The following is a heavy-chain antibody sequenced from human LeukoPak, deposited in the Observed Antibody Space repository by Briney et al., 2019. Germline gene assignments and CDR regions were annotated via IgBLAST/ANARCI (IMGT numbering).Heavy chain of an antibody. CDR2: INPNSGGT. J-gene: IGHJ5*02. D-gene: IGHD1-1*01. Sequence: ASVKVSCKASGYTFTGYYMHWVRQAPGQGLEWMGWINPNSGGTNYAQKFQGRVTMTRDTSISTAYMELSRLRSDDTAVYHCARGLGRPGNWFDPWGQGTLVTVSS. CDR3: ARGLGRPGNWFDP. CDR1: GYTFTGYY. V-gene: IGHV1-2*02.